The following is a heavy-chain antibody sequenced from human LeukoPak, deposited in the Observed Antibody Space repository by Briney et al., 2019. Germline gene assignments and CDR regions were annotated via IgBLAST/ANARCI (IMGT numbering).Heavy chain of an antibody. CDR2: IKQDGSEK. CDR3: ASGSTVTPVDY. J-gene: IGHJ4*02. CDR1: GFTFSSYW. D-gene: IGHD4-17*01. V-gene: IGHV3-7*01. Sequence: GGSLRLSCAASGFTFSSYWMSWVRQAPGKGLEWVANIKQDGSEKYYVDSVKGRFTISRDNAKNPLYLQMNSLRAEDTAVYYCASGSTVTPVDYWGQGTLVTVSS.